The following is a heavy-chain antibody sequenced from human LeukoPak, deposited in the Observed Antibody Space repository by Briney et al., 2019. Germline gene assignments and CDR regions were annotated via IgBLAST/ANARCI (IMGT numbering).Heavy chain of an antibody. V-gene: IGHV3-33*01. Sequence: PGGSLRLSCAASGFTFSSFGMHWVRQAPGKGLEWVAVIWYDASNKYYADSVKGRFTISRDNSKNTLYLQMNSLRGDDTAVYYCVRGVGVSRFNYFDPWGQGTLVTVSS. CDR3: VRGVGVSRFNYFDP. J-gene: IGHJ5*02. CDR1: GFTFSSFG. D-gene: IGHD1-26*01. CDR2: IWYDASNK.